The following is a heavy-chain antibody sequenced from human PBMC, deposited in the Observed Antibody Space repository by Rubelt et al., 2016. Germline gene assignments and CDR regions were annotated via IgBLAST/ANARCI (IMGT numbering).Heavy chain of an antibody. Sequence: QVQLQQWGAGLLKPSETLSLTCAVYGGSFSSYYWNWIRQPPGKGLEWIGEINQFGSTNYNPSLKSRVIISLDTSKSPFSLNLGSVTAAETAVYYCARGHASSGTYPGWGQGTLATVSS. J-gene: IGHJ4*02. CDR2: INQFGST. CDR3: ARGHASSGTYPG. D-gene: IGHD6-19*01. CDR1: GGSFSSYY. V-gene: IGHV4-34*01.